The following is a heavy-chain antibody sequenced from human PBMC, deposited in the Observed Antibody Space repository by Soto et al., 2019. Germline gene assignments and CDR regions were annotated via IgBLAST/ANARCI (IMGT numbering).Heavy chain of an antibody. D-gene: IGHD2-15*01. J-gene: IGHJ3*02. CDR1: GFTFSSYG. CDR3: ARAGGGYCSGGSCYHDAFDI. Sequence: GGSLRLSCAASGFTFSSYGMHWVRQAPGKGLEWVAVIWYDGSNKYYADSVKGRFTISRDNSKNTLYLQMNSLRAEDTAVYYCARAGGGYCSGGSCYHDAFDIWGQGTMVTVS. CDR2: IWYDGSNK. V-gene: IGHV3-33*01.